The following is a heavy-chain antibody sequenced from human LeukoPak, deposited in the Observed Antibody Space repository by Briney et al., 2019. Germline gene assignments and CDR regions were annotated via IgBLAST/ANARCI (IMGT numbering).Heavy chain of an antibody. CDR1: GYTFTSHD. D-gene: IGHD7-27*01. Sequence: ASVKVSCKASGYTFTSHDINWVRQAAGQGLEWMGWMSPNSGDTGYAQKFQGRITMTSDSSISTAYMELSSLRSEDTAIYYCVRTPPNWGFDYWGQGTLVTVSS. CDR2: MSPNSGDT. V-gene: IGHV1-8*01. CDR3: VRTPPNWGFDY. J-gene: IGHJ4*02.